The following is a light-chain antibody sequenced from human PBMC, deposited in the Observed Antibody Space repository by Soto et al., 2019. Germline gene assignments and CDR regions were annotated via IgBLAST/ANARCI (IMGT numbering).Light chain of an antibody. CDR3: SSYTTSSTLV. Sequence: QSAPTQPASVSGSPGQSITISCTGTSSDVGGYNSVSWYQHHPGKAPKLMIYDVRNRPSGVSNRFSGSKSGNTASLTISGLQADDEADYYCSSYTTSSTLVFGGGTQLTVL. J-gene: IGLJ2*01. CDR2: DVR. CDR1: SSDVGGYNS. V-gene: IGLV2-14*01.